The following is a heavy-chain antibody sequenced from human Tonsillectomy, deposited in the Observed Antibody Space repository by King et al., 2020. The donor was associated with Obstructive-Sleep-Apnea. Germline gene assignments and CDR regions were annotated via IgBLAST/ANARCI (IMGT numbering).Heavy chain of an antibody. Sequence: VQLVESGGGVVQPGRSLRLSCAVSGFTFSSFDMHWVRQAPGKGLEWVAVISFDGSNKYSADSVKGRFTISRDNSKNTLYLQMNSLRAEDTAVYYCAKDRPPGGFGEPVAYYYYGMDFWGQGTTVTVSS. CDR1: GFTFSSFD. V-gene: IGHV3-30*18. J-gene: IGHJ6*02. CDR2: ISFDGSNK. CDR3: AKDRPPGGFGEPVAYYYYGMDF. D-gene: IGHD3-10*01.